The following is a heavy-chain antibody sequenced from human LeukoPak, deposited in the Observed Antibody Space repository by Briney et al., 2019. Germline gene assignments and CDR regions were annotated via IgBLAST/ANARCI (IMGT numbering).Heavy chain of an antibody. Sequence: GVSLRLSCAASGFTFSDYYMSWIRQAPGKGLEWVSYISDRGDTIYYADSVKGRFTVSRDNANNSVSLQMNSLSADDTAVYYCARLKAGNWGPGTLVTVSS. V-gene: IGHV3-11*01. CDR1: GFTFSDYY. CDR2: ISDRGDTI. CDR3: ARLKAGN. J-gene: IGHJ4*02.